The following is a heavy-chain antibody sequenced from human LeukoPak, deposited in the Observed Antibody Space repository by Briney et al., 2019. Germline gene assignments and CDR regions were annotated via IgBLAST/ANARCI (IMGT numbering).Heavy chain of an antibody. Sequence: GGSLRLSCAASGFTFRTYWMHWVRQAPGKGLLWVSRINTDGSATIYTDPVKGRFAISRDSAKNTLYLQVNSLRVEDTTVYYCSSGSSNYEIDHWGQGTLVTVSS. J-gene: IGHJ4*02. D-gene: IGHD3-16*01. V-gene: IGHV3-74*01. CDR3: SSGSSNYEIDH. CDR1: GFTFRTYW. CDR2: INTDGSAT.